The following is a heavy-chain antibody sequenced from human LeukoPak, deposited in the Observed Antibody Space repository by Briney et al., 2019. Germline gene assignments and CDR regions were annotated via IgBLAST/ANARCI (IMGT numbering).Heavy chain of an antibody. D-gene: IGHD4-17*01. Sequence: PGGSLRLSCAASGFTYSSYSMSWVRQAPGKGLEWVSFISRDGGTIDYADSVKGRFTISRDNAKNTLYLQMSRLRGEDTAVYYCAGKAITVTTFDYWGQGTLVTVSS. CDR3: AGKAITVTTFDY. CDR2: ISRDGGTI. V-gene: IGHV3-48*04. CDR1: GFTYSSYS. J-gene: IGHJ4*02.